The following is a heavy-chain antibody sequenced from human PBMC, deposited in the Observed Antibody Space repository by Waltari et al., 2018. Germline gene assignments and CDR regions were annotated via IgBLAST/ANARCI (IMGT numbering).Heavy chain of an antibody. Sequence: EVQLVESGGGLFQPGGSLRLSCSASGFTFSRYAMSWVRQAPGKGLEWVSAISGSGGSTYYADSVKGRFTISGDNSKNTLYMEMNSLRAEDTAVYYCASLYSDGQYDFDYWGQGTLVIVSS. D-gene: IGHD5-18*01. CDR1: GFTFSRYA. J-gene: IGHJ4*02. CDR3: ASLYSDGQYDFDY. V-gene: IGHV3-23*04. CDR2: ISGSGGST.